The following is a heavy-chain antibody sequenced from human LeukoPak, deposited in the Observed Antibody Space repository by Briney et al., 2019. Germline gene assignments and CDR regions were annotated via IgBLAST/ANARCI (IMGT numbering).Heavy chain of an antibody. CDR2: INGDGSSR. Sequence: PWGALRLSCAASGFTFSNYLMHWVRQTPGKGLVWVSRINGDGSSRSYAESVEGRFAISRDNAKNTVYLQMNRLRVEDTAVYYCARDRAGYCSGGSCPWGQGTLVTVSS. V-gene: IGHV3-74*01. J-gene: IGHJ5*02. CDR1: GFTFSNYL. D-gene: IGHD2-15*01. CDR3: ARDRAGYCSGGSCP.